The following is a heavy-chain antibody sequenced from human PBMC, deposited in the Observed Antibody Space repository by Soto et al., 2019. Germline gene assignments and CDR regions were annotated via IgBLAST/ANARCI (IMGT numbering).Heavy chain of an antibody. CDR2: INPSGGST. D-gene: IGHD2-2*01. V-gene: IGHV1-46*01. CDR1: GYTFTSYY. Sequence: ASVKVSCKASGYTFTSYYMHWVRQVPGQGLEWMGIINPSGGSTSYAQKFQGRVTMTRDTSTSTVYMELSSLRSEDTAVYYCARDRGRDIVVVPAAKGNYYYHGMDVWGQGTTVTVSS. J-gene: IGHJ6*02. CDR3: ARDRGRDIVVVPAAKGNYYYHGMDV.